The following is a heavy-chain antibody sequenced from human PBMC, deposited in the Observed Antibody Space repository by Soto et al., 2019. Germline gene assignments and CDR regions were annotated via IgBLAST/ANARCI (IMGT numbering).Heavy chain of an antibody. V-gene: IGHV4-34*01. Sequence: PSETLSLTCAVYGGSFSGYYWSWIRQPPGKGLEWIGEINHSGSTNYNPSLKSRVTISVDTSKNQFSLKLSSVTAADTAVYYCARQPRGQQLVRYYYYGMDVWGQGTTVTVSS. J-gene: IGHJ6*02. D-gene: IGHD6-13*01. CDR2: INHSGST. CDR3: ARQPRGQQLVRYYYYGMDV. CDR1: GGSFSGYY.